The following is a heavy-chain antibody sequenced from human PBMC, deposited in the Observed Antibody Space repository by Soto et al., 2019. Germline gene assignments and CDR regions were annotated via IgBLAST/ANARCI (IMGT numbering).Heavy chain of an antibody. CDR2: VYYSGST. V-gene: IGHV4-61*01. Sequence: SETLSLTCTVSGGSVSRVSYYWSWIRQSPGKGLEWIGYVYYSGSTNYNPSLKSRVTISVDTSKNQFSLKLRSVTAADTAVYYCAASISIFGVVPFWGQGTLVTVSS. D-gene: IGHD3-3*01. CDR1: GGSVSRVSYY. CDR3: AASISIFGVVPF. J-gene: IGHJ4*02.